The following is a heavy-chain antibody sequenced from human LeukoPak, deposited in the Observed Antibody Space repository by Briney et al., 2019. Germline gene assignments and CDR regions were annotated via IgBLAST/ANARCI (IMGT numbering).Heavy chain of an antibody. CDR1: GFTFSSYA. D-gene: IGHD3-10*01. CDR2: ISGSCGST. CDR3: AKLLLWFGESAFDI. J-gene: IGHJ3*02. V-gene: IGHV3-23*01. Sequence: GGSLRLSCAASGFTFSSYAMSWVRQAPGKGLEWVSAISGSCGSTYYADSVKGRFTISRDNYKNTLYLQMNSLRAEDTAVYYCAKLLLWFGESAFDIWGQGTMVTVSS.